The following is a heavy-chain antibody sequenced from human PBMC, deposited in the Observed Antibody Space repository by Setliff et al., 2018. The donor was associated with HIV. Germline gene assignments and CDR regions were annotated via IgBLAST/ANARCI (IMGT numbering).Heavy chain of an antibody. CDR1: GYTFSDYG. CDR3: ARAYNIWSDYNYYYSYFMGV. D-gene: IGHD3-3*01. V-gene: IGHV1-8*02. CDR2: MNPNSGNT. Sequence: ASVKVSCKASGYTFSDYGISWVRQAPGQGLEWMGWMNPNSGNTGYAQKFEGRVTMTGNTSISTAYMELSSLRSEDTAVYYCARAYNIWSDYNYYYSYFMGVWGKGTAVTVSS. J-gene: IGHJ6*03.